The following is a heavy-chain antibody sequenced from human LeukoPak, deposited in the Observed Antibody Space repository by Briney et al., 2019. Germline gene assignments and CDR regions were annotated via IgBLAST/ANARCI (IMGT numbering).Heavy chain of an antibody. Sequence: PGGSLRLSCAASGFTFSSYAMSWVRQAPGKGLEWVSAISGSGGSTYYADSVKGRFTISRDNPKNTLYLQMNSLRAEDTAVYYCAKVGYDILTGYYSPFDYWGQGTLVTVSS. CDR1: GFTFSSYA. CDR3: AKVGYDILTGYYSPFDY. CDR2: ISGSGGST. V-gene: IGHV3-23*01. D-gene: IGHD3-9*01. J-gene: IGHJ4*02.